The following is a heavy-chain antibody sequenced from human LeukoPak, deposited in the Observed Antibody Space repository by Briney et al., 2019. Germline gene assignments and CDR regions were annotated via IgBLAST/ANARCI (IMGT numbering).Heavy chain of an antibody. V-gene: IGHV3-23*01. CDR1: GFTFSSYA. D-gene: IGHD2-2*01. CDR3: AKDIEDCSSPSCYTY. J-gene: IGHJ4*02. CDR2: ISGSGGST. Sequence: GGSLRLSCAASGFTFSSYAMSWVRQAPGKGLEWVSAISGSGGSTYYADSVKGRFTISRDNSKNTLYLQMNSLRAEDTAVYYCAKDIEDCSSPSCYTYWGQGTLVTVSS.